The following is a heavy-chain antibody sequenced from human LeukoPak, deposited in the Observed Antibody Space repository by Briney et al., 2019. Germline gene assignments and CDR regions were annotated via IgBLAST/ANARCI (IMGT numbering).Heavy chain of an antibody. CDR1: GFTFTSSS. D-gene: IGHD5-18*01. CDR2: IVGDSTDT. V-gene: IGHV1-58*02. CDR3: AADPDTTMAFDC. J-gene: IGHJ4*02. Sequence: SVKVSCKASGFTFTSSSIQWMRQARGQRLEWIGWIVGDSTDTYYAQRFQERVTIARDMSTSTAYLELSSLRSEDTAVYYCAADPDTTMAFDCWGQGTLVTVSS.